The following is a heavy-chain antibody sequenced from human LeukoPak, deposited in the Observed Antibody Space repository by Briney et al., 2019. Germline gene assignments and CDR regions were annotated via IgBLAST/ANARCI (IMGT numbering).Heavy chain of an antibody. CDR2: INSDGSTT. V-gene: IGHV3-74*01. CDR3: ASSTSTPGGFDF. J-gene: IGHJ4*02. CDR1: GFTFSRNW. D-gene: IGHD2-2*01. Sequence: PGGSLRLSCAASGFTFSRNWMHWVRQTPGKGLVWVSRINSDGSTTTYADSVKGRFTISRDNAKNTLYLQMSSLRAEDTSVYYCASSTSTPGGFDFWGQGTLVTVSS.